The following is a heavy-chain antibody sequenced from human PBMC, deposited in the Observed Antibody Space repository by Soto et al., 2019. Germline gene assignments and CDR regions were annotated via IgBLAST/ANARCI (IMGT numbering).Heavy chain of an antibody. CDR1: GGTFSSYA. D-gene: IGHD6-6*01. CDR2: IIPIFGTA. Sequence: SVKVSCKASGGTFSSYAISWVRQAPGQGLEWMGGIIPIFGTANYAQKFQGRVTITADESTSTAYMELSSLRSEDTAVYYCVSTYSSSYDYYYSYGMDVWGQGTTVTVSS. CDR3: VSTYSSSYDYYYSYGMDV. J-gene: IGHJ6*02. V-gene: IGHV1-69*13.